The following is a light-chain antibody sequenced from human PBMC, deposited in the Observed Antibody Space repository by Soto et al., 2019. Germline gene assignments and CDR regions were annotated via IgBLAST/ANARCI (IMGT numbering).Light chain of an antibody. J-gene: IGKJ1*01. Sequence: EMVMTQSPATLSVSPGERATLSCRASQSVSSNLVWYQQKPGQAPRLLIYGASTRVTGIPARFSGSGSGTEFTLTISSLQSEDFAVYYCQQYHNWWTFGQGTKVDIK. V-gene: IGKV3-15*01. CDR2: GAS. CDR1: QSVSSN. CDR3: QQYHNWWT.